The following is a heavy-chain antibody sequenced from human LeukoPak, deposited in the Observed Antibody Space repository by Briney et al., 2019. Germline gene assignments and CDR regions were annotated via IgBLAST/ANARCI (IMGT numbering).Heavy chain of an antibody. V-gene: IGHV4-59*01. Sequence: SETLSLTCAVYGGSFSGSYWSWIRQPPGKGLEWIGYIYYSGSTNYNPSLKSRVTISVDTFKNQFSLKLSSVTAADTAVYYCARGFHYYGSGSYYRKYYFDYWGQGTLVTVSS. CDR2: IYYSGST. D-gene: IGHD3-10*01. CDR1: GGSFSGSY. CDR3: ARGFHYYGSGSYYRKYYFDY. J-gene: IGHJ4*02.